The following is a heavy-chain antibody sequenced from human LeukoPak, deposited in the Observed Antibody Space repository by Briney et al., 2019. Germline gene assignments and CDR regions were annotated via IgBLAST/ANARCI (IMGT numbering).Heavy chain of an antibody. CDR3: ARDEYYVILTGYSSDGRDGFDY. J-gene: IGHJ4*02. V-gene: IGHV1-2*02. D-gene: IGHD3-9*01. Sequence: AGVKVSRLASVYTLTGHYMHWVRQAPAQGLEWMGWINLNSGGSNYPQKLQGRVTKNRDTPISTAYVELSRLRSNYTAVYYCARDEYYVILTGYSSDGRDGFDYWGQGTLVTVSS. CDR1: VYTLTGHY. CDR2: INLNSGGS.